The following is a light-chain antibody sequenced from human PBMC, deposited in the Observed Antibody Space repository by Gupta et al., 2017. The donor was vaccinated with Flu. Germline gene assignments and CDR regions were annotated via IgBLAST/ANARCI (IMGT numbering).Light chain of an antibody. V-gene: IGKV4-1*01. CDR2: WAS. CDR3: QQYYSSPPYT. Sequence: DIVMTQSPHSLSVSLGERATINCKSSQSVLYSSNNKNYLAWYQQKPGQPPKLLIYWASTRESGVPDRFSGSGSGTDFTLIISSLQAEDVVVYYCQQYYSSPPYTFGQGTKLEIK. J-gene: IGKJ2*01. CDR1: QSVLYSSNNKNY.